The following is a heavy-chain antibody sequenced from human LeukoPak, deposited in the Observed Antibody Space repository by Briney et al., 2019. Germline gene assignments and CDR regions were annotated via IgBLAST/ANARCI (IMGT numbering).Heavy chain of an antibody. J-gene: IGHJ4*02. CDR2: IIPIFGTA. V-gene: IGHV1-69*05. CDR3: ARARAGGYCSSTSCFTQNFDY. Sequence: ASVKVSCKASGGTFSSYAISWVRQAPGQGLEWMGGIIPIFGTANYPQKFQGRVTITTGESTSTAYMELSSLRSEDTAVYYCARARAGGYCSSTSCFTQNFDYWGQGTLVTVSS. D-gene: IGHD2-2*02. CDR1: GGTFSSYA.